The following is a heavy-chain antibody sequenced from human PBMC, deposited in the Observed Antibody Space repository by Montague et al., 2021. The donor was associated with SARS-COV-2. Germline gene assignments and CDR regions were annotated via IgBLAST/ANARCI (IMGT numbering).Heavy chain of an antibody. J-gene: IGHJ3*01. D-gene: IGHD5-18*01. V-gene: IGHV3-53*01. CDR2: IYSGDTA. CDR3: ATFYVDTVSVTNAFDL. CDR1: GFRVSGKY. Sequence: SLRLSCAASGFRVSGKYMTWVRQPPGKGLEWVSTIYSGDTAYYADSVQGRFTISRDHSKNTVFLQMNSLRAEDTALYYCATFYVDTVSVTNAFDLWGQGTLVSVSS.